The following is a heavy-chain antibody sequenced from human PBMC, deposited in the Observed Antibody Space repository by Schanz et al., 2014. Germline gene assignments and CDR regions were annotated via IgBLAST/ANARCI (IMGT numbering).Heavy chain of an antibody. CDR2: ISSGGSSV. CDR3: ARGSQWLVMGMTNYFDY. Sequence: EVQLVESGGGLVKPGGSLRLSCAASGFTFSTYSMNWVRQAPGKGLEWVSSISSGGSSVYYVESVKGRFTISRDNAKNSQYLQINSLRAEDTAVYYCARGSQWLVMGMTNYFDYWGQGSLVTVSS. J-gene: IGHJ4*02. V-gene: IGHV3-21*01. D-gene: IGHD6-19*01. CDR1: GFTFSTYS.